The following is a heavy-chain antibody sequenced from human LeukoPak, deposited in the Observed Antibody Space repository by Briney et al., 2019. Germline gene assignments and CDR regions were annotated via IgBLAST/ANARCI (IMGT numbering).Heavy chain of an antibody. V-gene: IGHV3-21*01. D-gene: IGHD6-13*01. CDR2: ISSSSSYI. CDR1: GFAFSSYA. CDR3: ARDRSSRAFDI. Sequence: GGSLRLSCAASGFAFSSYAMSWVRQAPGKGLEWVSSISSSSSYIYYADSAKGRFTISRDNAKSSLYLQMNSLRAEDTAVYYCARDRSSRAFDIWGQGTMVTVSS. J-gene: IGHJ3*02.